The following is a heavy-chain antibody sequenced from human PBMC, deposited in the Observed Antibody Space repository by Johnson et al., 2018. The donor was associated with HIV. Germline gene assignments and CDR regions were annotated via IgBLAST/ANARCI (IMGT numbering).Heavy chain of an antibody. Sequence: VQLVESGGGLVQPGGSLRLSCAASGFTFSSYAMSWVRQAPGKGLEWVSAISGSGHSTYYADSVKGRFTISRDNSKNTLFLQMNSLRAGDTAVYYCAKDLSGYSYGYGAFDIWGQGTMVTVSS. CDR3: AKDLSGYSYGYGAFDI. D-gene: IGHD5-18*01. CDR1: GFTFSSYA. V-gene: IGHV3-23*04. J-gene: IGHJ3*02. CDR2: ISGSGHST.